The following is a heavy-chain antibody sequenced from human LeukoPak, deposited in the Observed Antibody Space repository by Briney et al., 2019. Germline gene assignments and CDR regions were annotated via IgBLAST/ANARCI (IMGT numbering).Heavy chain of an antibody. CDR2: IKQDGSEK. V-gene: IGHV3-7*01. CDR3: ARDRGSTDV. J-gene: IGHJ6*04. CDR1: GFTFSNAW. Sequence: GGSLRLSCAASGFTFSNAWMSWVRQAPGKGLEWVANIKQDGSEKYYVDSVKGRFTISRDNAKNSLYLQMNSLRAEDTAVYYCARDRGSTDVWGKGTTVTVSS. D-gene: IGHD2-15*01.